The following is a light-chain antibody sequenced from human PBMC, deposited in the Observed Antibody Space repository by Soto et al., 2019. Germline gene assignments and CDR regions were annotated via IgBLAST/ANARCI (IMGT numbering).Light chain of an antibody. J-gene: IGLJ2*01. CDR2: DVR. V-gene: IGLV2-14*01. Sequence: QSALTQPASVSGSPGQSITFSCTGTSNDIGGYNYVSWYQQHPGKAPKLMIFDVRNRPSGVSYRFSGSKSGNTASLTISGLQAEDEADYYCSSYTSSSTPLFGGGTKLTVL. CDR1: SNDIGGYNY. CDR3: SSYTSSSTPL.